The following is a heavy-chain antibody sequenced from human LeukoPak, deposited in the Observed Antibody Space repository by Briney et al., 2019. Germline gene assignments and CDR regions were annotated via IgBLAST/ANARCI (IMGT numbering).Heavy chain of an antibody. CDR2: INHSGST. J-gene: IGHJ6*03. CDR1: GGSFSGYY. Sequence: TSETLSLTCAVYGGSFSGYYWSWIRQPPGKGLEWIGEINHSGSTNYNPSLKSRVTISVDTSKNQFSLKLSSVTAADTAVYYCARRRSNYYYYYYMDVWGKGTTVTISS. CDR3: ARRRSNYYYYYYMDV. V-gene: IGHV4-34*01. D-gene: IGHD4-11*01.